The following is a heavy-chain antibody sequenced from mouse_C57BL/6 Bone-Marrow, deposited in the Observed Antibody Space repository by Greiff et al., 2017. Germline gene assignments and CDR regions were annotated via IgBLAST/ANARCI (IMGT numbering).Heavy chain of an antibody. J-gene: IGHJ4*01. V-gene: IGHV1-82*01. CDR3: ARWLLLLRSFYAMDY. Sequence: QVQLKQSGPELVKPGASVKISCKASGYAFSSSWMNWVKQRPGQGLEWIGRIYPGDGDTNYNGKFKGKATLTADKSSSTAYMQLSSLTSEDSAVYFGARWLLLLRSFYAMDYWGQGTSVTGSS. CDR2: IYPGDGDT. D-gene: IGHD1-1*01. CDR1: GYAFSSSW.